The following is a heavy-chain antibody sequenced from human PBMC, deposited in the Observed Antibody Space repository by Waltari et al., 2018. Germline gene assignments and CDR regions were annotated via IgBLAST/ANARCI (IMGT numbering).Heavy chain of an antibody. Sequence: QLQLQESGPGLVKPSETLSLTCTVSGGSISSSSYYWGWIRQPPGKGLEWIGSIYYSGSTYYNPSLKSRVTISVDTSKNQFSLKLSSVTAADTAVYYCARAPGITGTTDYWGQGTLVTVSS. D-gene: IGHD1-20*01. CDR1: GGSISSSSYY. CDR2: IYYSGST. V-gene: IGHV4-39*07. J-gene: IGHJ4*02. CDR3: ARAPGITGTTDY.